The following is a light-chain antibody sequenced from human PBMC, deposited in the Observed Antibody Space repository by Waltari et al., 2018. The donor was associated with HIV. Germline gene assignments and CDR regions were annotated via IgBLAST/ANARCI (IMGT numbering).Light chain of an antibody. V-gene: IGLV1-44*01. CDR1: SSNTGSNI. CDR3: AAWDDSLNAWV. CDR2: SNN. J-gene: IGLJ3*02. Sequence: QSVLTQPPSASGTPGQRVSISCSGSSSNTGSNIVNWYQQPPGTAPKLLIYSNNQRPSGVPDLFYGSKSGTSDSLAISGLQSEDEADYYCAAWDDSLNAWVFGGGTKLTVL.